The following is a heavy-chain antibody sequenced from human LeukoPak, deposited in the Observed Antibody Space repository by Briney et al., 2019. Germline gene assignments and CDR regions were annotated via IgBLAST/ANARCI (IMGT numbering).Heavy chain of an antibody. Sequence: SETLSLTCTVSGGSISSYYWSWIRQSAGKGLEWVGRTYISGSSNYNPSLKSRVTVSVDTSKNQFSLRLNSVTAADTAVYYCARVSSSWYQDYYFDLWGRGTLVTVSS. V-gene: IGHV4-4*07. J-gene: IGHJ2*01. CDR2: TYISGSS. CDR1: GGSISSYY. D-gene: IGHD6-13*01. CDR3: ARVSSSWYQDYYFDL.